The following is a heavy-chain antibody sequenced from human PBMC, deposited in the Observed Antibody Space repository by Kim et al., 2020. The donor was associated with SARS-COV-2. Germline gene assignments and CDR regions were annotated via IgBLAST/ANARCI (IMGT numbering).Heavy chain of an antibody. Sequence: KVSPRFQGRVTITRDTSASTAYMELSSLRSEDTAVYYCARDHSSGYYFDYWGQGTLVTVSS. V-gene: IGHV1-3*01. CDR3: ARDHSSGYYFDY. D-gene: IGHD3-22*01. J-gene: IGHJ4*02.